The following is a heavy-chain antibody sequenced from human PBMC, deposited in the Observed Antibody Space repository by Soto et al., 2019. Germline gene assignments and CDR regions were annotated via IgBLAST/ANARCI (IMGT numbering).Heavy chain of an antibody. CDR2: IYYSGST. Sequence: SETLSLTCTVSGCSISSSSYYWGWIRQPPGKGLEWIGSIYYSGSTYYNPSLKSRVTISVDTSKNQFSLKLSSVTAADTAVYYCARRDYYYGMDVWGQGTTVT. V-gene: IGHV4-39*01. CDR3: ARRDYYYGMDV. CDR1: GCSISSSSYY. J-gene: IGHJ6*02.